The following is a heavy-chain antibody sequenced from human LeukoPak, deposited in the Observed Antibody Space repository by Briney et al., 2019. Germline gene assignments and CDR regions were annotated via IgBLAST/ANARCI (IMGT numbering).Heavy chain of an antibody. D-gene: IGHD5-12*01. J-gene: IGHJ6*02. V-gene: IGHV1-8*01. CDR2: MNANSGNT. Sequence: ASVKVSCKASGYTFTSYDINWVRQATGQGLEWMGWMNANSGNTGYAQKFQGRVTMTRNTSISTAYMELSSLRSEDTAVYYCAMNVDIVATIKGGGFDYYYGLDVWGQGTTVTVSS. CDR3: AMNVDIVATIKGGGFDYYYGLDV. CDR1: GYTFTSYD.